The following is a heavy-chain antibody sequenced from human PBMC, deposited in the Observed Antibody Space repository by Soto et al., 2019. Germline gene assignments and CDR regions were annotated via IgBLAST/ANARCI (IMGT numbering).Heavy chain of an antibody. CDR3: SRVGAGGGTTGY. CDR2: IKKDGSEN. V-gene: IGHV3-7*01. J-gene: IGHJ4*02. D-gene: IGHD1-1*01. CDR1: GFPFSSYW. Sequence: EVQLVESGGGLVQPGGSLSLSCAASGFPFSSYWMRWVRQAQGKGLEWVANIKKDGSENYYVDSVKGRFTSSRDNAKNALYLQMSSLRAEDTAVYYGSRVGAGGGTTGYWGQGALVTVSS.